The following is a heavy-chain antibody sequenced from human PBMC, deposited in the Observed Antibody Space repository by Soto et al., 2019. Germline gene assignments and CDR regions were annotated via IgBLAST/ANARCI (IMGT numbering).Heavy chain of an antibody. Sequence: SENLSLTCTVSGGSLSSCGYYLSRIRQHPGKGLEWIGYIYYSGSTYYNPSLKSRVTLSVDTSKNQFSLKLSSVTAADTAVYYCARDRYYYDSSGPPIDAFDIWGQGTMVTVSS. D-gene: IGHD3-22*01. V-gene: IGHV4-31*03. J-gene: IGHJ3*02. CDR3: ARDRYYYDSSGPPIDAFDI. CDR1: GGSLSSCGYY. CDR2: IYYSGST.